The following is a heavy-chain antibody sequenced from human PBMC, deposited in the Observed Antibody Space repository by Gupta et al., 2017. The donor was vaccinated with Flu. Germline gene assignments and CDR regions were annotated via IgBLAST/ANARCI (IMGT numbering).Heavy chain of an antibody. V-gene: IGHV1-18*01. J-gene: IGHJ3*02. D-gene: IGHD5-24*01. Sequence: QVQLVQSGAEVKKPGASVKVSCKASGYTFTSYGISWVRQAPGQGLEWMGWISAYNGNTNYAQKLQGRVTMTTDTSTSTAYMELRSLRSDDTAVYYCARASHRGRWLQKGDAFDIWGQGTMVTVSS. CDR2: ISAYNGNT. CDR3: ARASHRGRWLQKGDAFDI. CDR1: GYTFTSYG.